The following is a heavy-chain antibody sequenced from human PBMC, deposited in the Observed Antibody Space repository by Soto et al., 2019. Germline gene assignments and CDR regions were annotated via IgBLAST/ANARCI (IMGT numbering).Heavy chain of an antibody. Sequence: GGSLRLSCAASGFTFSSYAMHWVRQSPGKGLEWVAVISYDGSNKYYADSVKGRFTISRDNSKNTLYLQMNNLRADDTAVYYCARGASDFWGAYPEIHFFDYWGHGTLVTVSS. D-gene: IGHD3-3*01. CDR3: ARGASDFWGAYPEIHFFDY. V-gene: IGHV3-30-3*01. J-gene: IGHJ4*01. CDR2: ISYDGSNK. CDR1: GFTFSSYA.